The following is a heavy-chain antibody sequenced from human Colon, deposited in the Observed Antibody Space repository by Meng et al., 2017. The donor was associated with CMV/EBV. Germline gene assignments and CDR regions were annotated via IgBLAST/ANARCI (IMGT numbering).Heavy chain of an antibody. D-gene: IGHD1-26*01. V-gene: IGHV3-48*01. CDR1: GFTFSSYS. CDR3: TRGHSGIHIYAFDI. CDR2: ISSSSSTI. Sequence: GGSLRLSCAASGFTFSSYSMNWVRQAPGKGLEWVSYISSSSSTIYYADSVKGRFTFSRDDSENSVYLQMNSLKSEDTAVYYCTRGHSGIHIYAFDIWGPGTVVTVSS. J-gene: IGHJ3*02.